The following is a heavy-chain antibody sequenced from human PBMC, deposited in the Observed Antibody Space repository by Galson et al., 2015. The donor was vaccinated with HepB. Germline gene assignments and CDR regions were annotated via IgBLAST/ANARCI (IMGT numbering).Heavy chain of an antibody. CDR3: MRGPLKSGSLSVAAMGGDS. CDR1: GGSFNGYY. D-gene: IGHD1-26*01. CDR2: ISHNGDI. J-gene: IGHJ4*02. V-gene: IGHV4-34*01. Sequence: ETLSLTCGVYGGSFNGYYWTWIRQPPEKGLVWIGQISHNGDIKYNPSLRRRLTLSIDTSKKQFSLRLRSVTAADTAVYYCMRGPLKSGSLSVAAMGGDSWGQGTLVTVSS.